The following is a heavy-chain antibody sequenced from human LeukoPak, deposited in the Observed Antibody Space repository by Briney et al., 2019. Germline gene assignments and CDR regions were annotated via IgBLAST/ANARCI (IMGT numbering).Heavy chain of an antibody. Sequence: GGSLRLSGAASGFTFSSYAMSWVRQAPGNGLEGFLAISGSGGSTYYADSVKVRLTISRDNSKNTLYLQMNSLRAEDTAVYYCAKDQYSSSWTDAFDIWGQGTMVTVSS. CDR2: ISGSGGST. CDR1: GFTFSSYA. V-gene: IGHV3-23*01. CDR3: AKDQYSSSWTDAFDI. J-gene: IGHJ3*02. D-gene: IGHD6-13*01.